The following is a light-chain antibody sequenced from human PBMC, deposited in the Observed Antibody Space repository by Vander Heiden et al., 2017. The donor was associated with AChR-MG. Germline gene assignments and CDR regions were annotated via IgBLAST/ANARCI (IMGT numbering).Light chain of an antibody. CDR2: GAS. V-gene: IGKV3-20*01. CDR1: QSVSSSY. Sequence: EIVLTQSPGTLSSSPGERATLSCRASQSVSSSYLAWYQQKPGQAPRLLLYGASSRATGIPDRFSGSRSGTDFTLTISRLEPEDFAVYYCQQDGSSPHTFGGGTKVEIK. CDR3: QQDGSSPHT. J-gene: IGKJ4*01.